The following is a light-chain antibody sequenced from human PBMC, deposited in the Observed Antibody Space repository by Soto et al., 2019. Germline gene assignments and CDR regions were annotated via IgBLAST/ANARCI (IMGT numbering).Light chain of an antibody. V-gene: IGKV3-20*01. CDR3: QQYGSSPLIT. CDR2: GAS. CDR1: QSVGSN. Sequence: EIVMTQSPATLSVSPGERATVSCRASQSVGSNLAWYQQKAGQAPSLLIYGASTRATGVPDRFSGSGSGTDFTLTISRLEPEDFAVYYCQQYGSSPLITFGQGTRLEIK. J-gene: IGKJ5*01.